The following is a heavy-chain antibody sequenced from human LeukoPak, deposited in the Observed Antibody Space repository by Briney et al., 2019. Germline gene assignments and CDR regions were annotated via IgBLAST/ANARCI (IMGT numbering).Heavy chain of an antibody. CDR1: GFTFSSYG. D-gene: IGHD3-3*01. CDR2: ISYDGSNK. J-gene: IGHJ6*02. CDR3: AKDELRFLEWLLSRMDV. Sequence: PGRSLRLSCAASGFTFSSYGMHWVRQAPGKGLEWVAVISYDGSNKYYADSVKGRFTISRDNSKNTLYLQMNGLRAEDTAVYYCAKDELRFLEWLLSRMDVWGQGTTVTVSS. V-gene: IGHV3-30*18.